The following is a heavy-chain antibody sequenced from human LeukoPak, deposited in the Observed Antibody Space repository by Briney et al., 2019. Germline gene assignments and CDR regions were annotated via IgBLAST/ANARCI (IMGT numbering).Heavy chain of an antibody. CDR3: AKLRVAGTFFDY. Sequence: GGSLRLSCVASEFIFSSFAMSWVRQGPVRGLEWVSAISGSGGSTYYADSVKGRFTISRDNSKNTLYLQMNSLRAEDTAVYYCAKLRVAGTFFDYWGQGTLVTVSS. D-gene: IGHD6-19*01. CDR2: ISGSGGST. V-gene: IGHV3-23*01. J-gene: IGHJ4*02. CDR1: EFIFSSFA.